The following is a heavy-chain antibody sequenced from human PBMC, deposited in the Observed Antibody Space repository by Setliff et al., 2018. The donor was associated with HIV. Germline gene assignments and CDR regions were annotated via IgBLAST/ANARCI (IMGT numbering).Heavy chain of an antibody. J-gene: IGHJ4*02. D-gene: IGHD6-13*01. CDR1: GFTFSSYA. Sequence: PGGSLRLSCAASGFTFSSYAMSWVRQTPEKGLEWVSYISSSGSTIYYADSVKGRFTISRDNAKNSLYLQMNSLRAEDTAVYYCARSRAAGFDYWGQGTLVTVSS. V-gene: IGHV3-48*04. CDR3: ARSRAAGFDY. CDR2: ISSSGSTI.